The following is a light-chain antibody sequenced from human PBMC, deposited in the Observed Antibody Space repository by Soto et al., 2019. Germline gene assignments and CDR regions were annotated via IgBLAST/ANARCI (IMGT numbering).Light chain of an antibody. CDR1: QSVSSSY. V-gene: IGKV3D-20*02. CDR3: QQRNTWPPA. CDR2: DAS. Sequence: EIVLTQSPGTLSLSPGERATLSCRASQSVSSSYLAWYQQKPGQAPRLLIYDASNRATGIPSRFSDSGSGTDFTLTISSLDPDDFALYFCQQRNTWPPAFGQGTRLEIK. J-gene: IGKJ5*01.